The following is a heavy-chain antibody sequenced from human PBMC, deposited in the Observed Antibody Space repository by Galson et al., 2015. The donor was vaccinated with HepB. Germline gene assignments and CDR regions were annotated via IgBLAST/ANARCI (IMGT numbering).Heavy chain of an antibody. D-gene: IGHD6-13*01. CDR1: GFTFSSYA. V-gene: IGHV3-30*04. CDR3: ARVIGRVAAVNWFDP. Sequence: SLRLSCAASGFTFSSYAMHWVRQAPGKGLEWVAVISYDGSNKYYADSVKGRFTISRDNSKNTLYLQMNSLRAEDTAVYYCARVIGRVAAVNWFDPWGQGTLVTVSS. J-gene: IGHJ5*02. CDR2: ISYDGSNK.